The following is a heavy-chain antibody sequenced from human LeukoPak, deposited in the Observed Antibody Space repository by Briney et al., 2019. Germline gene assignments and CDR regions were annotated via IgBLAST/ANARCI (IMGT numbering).Heavy chain of an antibody. CDR3: TRDADYYGSGIDAFDI. Sequence: GGSLRLSCTASGFTFGDYAMSWFRQAPGKGLEWVGFIRSKAYGGATEYAASVKDRFTISRDDSKSIAYLQMNSLKTEDTAVYYCTRDADYYGSGIDAFDIWGQGTMVTVSS. CDR1: GFTFGDYA. J-gene: IGHJ3*02. D-gene: IGHD3-10*01. V-gene: IGHV3-49*03. CDR2: IRSKAYGGAT.